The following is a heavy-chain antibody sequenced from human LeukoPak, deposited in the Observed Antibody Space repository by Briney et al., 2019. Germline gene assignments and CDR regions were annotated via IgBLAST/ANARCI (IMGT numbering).Heavy chain of an antibody. CDR1: GYTFTNYY. CDR2: IIPHSGGT. Sequence: ASVKVSCKASGYTFTNYYIHWVRQAPGQGLEWMGWIIPHSGGTNYAQKFQGRVTMTRDTSISTAYMEVSRLRSDDTAMYYCAREVYAFDIWGQGTMVTVSS. D-gene: IGHD2-8*01. J-gene: IGHJ3*02. CDR3: AREVYAFDI. V-gene: IGHV1-2*02.